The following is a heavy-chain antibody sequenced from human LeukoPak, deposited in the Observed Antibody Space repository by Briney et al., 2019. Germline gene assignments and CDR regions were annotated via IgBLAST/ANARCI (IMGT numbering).Heavy chain of an antibody. CDR2: INPNSGGT. J-gene: IGHJ4*02. CDR3: ATHGGSDLYDILTRVGRAFFDY. D-gene: IGHD3-9*01. V-gene: IGHV1-2*02. CDR1: GYTFTGYY. Sequence: GASVKVSCKASGYTFTGYYMHWVRQAPGQGLEWMGWINPNSGGTNYAQKFQGRVTMTRDTSISTAYMELSRLRSEDTAVYYCATHGGSDLYDILTRVGRAFFDYWGQGTLVTVSS.